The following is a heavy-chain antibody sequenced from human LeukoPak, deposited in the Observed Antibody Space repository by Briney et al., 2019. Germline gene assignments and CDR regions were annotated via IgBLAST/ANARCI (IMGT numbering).Heavy chain of an antibody. CDR3: ARALSRYYFDY. CDR2: IYYSGST. CDR1: GGSISSHY. D-gene: IGHD2-2*01. Sequence: PSETLSLTCTVSGGSISSHYWSWIRQPPGKGLEWIGYIYYSGSTNYNPSLKSRVTISVDTSKNQFSLKLSSVTAADTAVYYCARALSRYYFDYWGQGTLVTASS. J-gene: IGHJ4*02. V-gene: IGHV4-59*11.